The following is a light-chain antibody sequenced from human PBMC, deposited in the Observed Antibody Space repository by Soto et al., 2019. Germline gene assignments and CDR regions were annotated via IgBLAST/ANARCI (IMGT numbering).Light chain of an antibody. J-gene: IGKJ1*01. V-gene: IGKV1-39*01. CDR2: DAS. CDR1: QSISSY. CDR3: QQSDSTPRT. Sequence: EIQMTQSPSSLSASVGDRVTITCQASQSISSYLNWYQHKPGKAPKLLIYDASSLQTGVPSRFSGSGSGTDFTLTISSLQPEDFATYYCQQSDSTPRTFGQGTKVEIK.